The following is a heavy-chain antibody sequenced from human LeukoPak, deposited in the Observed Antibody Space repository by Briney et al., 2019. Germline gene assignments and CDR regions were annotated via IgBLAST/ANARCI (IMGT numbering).Heavy chain of an antibody. CDR2: MNSDGTSI. J-gene: IGHJ3*01. CDR1: GFTFTNYW. V-gene: IGHV3-74*01. CDR3: ARSQSGVFDV. Sequence: PGGSLRLSCVVSGFTFTNYWMQWVRQVPGKGPVWVARMNSDGTSIIHADSVKGRFTISRDNAENTLYLQMNSLRPEDTALYYCARSQSGVFDVWGQGTMVIVSS. D-gene: IGHD2-15*01.